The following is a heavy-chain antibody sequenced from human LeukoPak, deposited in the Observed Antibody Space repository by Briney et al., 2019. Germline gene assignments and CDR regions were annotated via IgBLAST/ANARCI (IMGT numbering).Heavy chain of an antibody. J-gene: IGHJ4*02. V-gene: IGHV4-39*01. CDR3: ARQRDFWSQYYFDY. CDR2: IYYSGST. CDR1: GGSISSSSYY. D-gene: IGHD3-3*01. Sequence: PSETLSLTXTVSGGSISSSSYYWGWIRQPPGKGLEWIGSIYYSGSTYYNPSLKSRVTISVDTSKNQFSLKLSSVTAADTAVYYCARQRDFWSQYYFDYWGQGTLVTVSS.